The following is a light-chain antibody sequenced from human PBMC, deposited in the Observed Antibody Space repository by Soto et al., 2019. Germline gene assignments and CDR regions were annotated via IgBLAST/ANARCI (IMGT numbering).Light chain of an antibody. V-gene: IGKV4-1*01. CDR3: QQYYSLPLT. CDR2: WAS. J-gene: IGKJ4*01. Sequence: DIVMTQSPDSLAVSLGERATINCKSSQSILYSTNNKNYLAWYQQKPGQPPKLLIYWASTRESGVPDRFSGSGSGTDFTLTIYSLPAEDVAVSYCQQYYSLPLTFGGGTKVEIK. CDR1: QSILYSTNNKNY.